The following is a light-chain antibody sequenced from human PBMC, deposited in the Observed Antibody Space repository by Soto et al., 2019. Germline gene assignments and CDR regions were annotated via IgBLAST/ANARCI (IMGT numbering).Light chain of an antibody. J-gene: IGLJ2*01. CDR1: SSDVGDYNY. CDR3: SSYTSMNTLV. V-gene: IGLV2-14*03. Sequence: QSALTQPASVSGSPGQAITISCIGTSSDVGDYNYVSWYQQHPGKAPKLMIFDVSNRPSGVSNRFSGSKSGNTASLTISGLQAEDEADYYCSSYTSMNTLVFGGGTKLTVL. CDR2: DVS.